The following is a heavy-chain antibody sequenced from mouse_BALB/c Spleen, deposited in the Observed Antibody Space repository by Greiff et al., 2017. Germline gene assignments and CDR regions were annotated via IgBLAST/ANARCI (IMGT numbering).Heavy chain of an antibody. J-gene: IGHJ3*01. V-gene: IGHV3-6*02. CDR1: GYSITSGYY. Sequence: DVKLQESGPGLVKPSQSLSLTCSVTGYSITSGYYWNWIRQFPGNKLEWMGYISYDGSNNYNPSLKNRISITRDTSKNQFFLKLNSVTTEDTATYYCARGRETYYDYDAWFAYWGQGTLVTVSA. D-gene: IGHD2-4*01. CDR2: ISYDGSN. CDR3: ARGRETYYDYDAWFAY.